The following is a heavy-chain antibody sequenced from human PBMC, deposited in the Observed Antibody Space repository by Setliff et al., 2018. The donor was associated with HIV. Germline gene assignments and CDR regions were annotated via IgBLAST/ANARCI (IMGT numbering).Heavy chain of an antibody. Sequence: GGSLRLSCAASKFTFSNFAMNWVRQAPGKGLEWVSGISDSGGASHYADSVKGRFTISRDNSKNTLHLQMDSLRVEDTAVYYCAQGRTTTWYDMDVWGQGTTVTVSS. CDR1: KFTFSNFA. CDR3: AQGRTTTWYDMDV. J-gene: IGHJ6*01. V-gene: IGHV3-23*01. CDR2: ISDSGGAS. D-gene: IGHD2-2*01.